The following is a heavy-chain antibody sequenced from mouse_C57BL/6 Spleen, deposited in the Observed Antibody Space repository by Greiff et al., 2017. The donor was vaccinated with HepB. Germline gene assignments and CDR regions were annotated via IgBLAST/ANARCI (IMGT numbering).Heavy chain of an antibody. CDR3: ARNYSNFAY. J-gene: IGHJ3*01. V-gene: IGHV1-82*01. CDR2: IYPGDGDT. Sequence: VMLVESGPELVKPGASVKISCKASGYAFSSSWMNWVKQRPGKGLEWIGRIYPGDGDTNYNGKFKGKATLTADKSSSTAYMQLSSLTSEDSAVYFCARNYSNFAYWGQGTLVTVSA. D-gene: IGHD2-5*01. CDR1: GYAFSSSW.